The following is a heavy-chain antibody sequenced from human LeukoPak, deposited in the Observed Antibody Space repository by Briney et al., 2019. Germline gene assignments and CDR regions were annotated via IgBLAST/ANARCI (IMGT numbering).Heavy chain of an antibody. CDR2: IKEDGSEE. CDR3: ARGSFRGSPFDY. V-gene: IGHV3-7*01. CDR1: GFSFRSYW. J-gene: IGHJ4*02. D-gene: IGHD1-26*01. Sequence: QTGGSLRLSCAASGFSFRSYWMSWVRQAPGKGLEWVANIKEDGSEEQYVDSVKGRFTISRVNPKNSLYLQMNSLRAEDTAVYYCARGSFRGSPFDYWGQGTLVTVSS.